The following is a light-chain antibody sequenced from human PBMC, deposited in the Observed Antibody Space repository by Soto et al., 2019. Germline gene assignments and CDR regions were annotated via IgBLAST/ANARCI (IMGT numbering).Light chain of an antibody. Sequence: VVWTKSPATLVLSRGERATHSXRASPSGSIYLSWYQQTPGQXTRILXXAQXNRATGIPARFIGSGSGKDFTLTISSLRPEDIATYFCQQSYTSPTWPFGQGTMLDIK. CDR1: PSGSIY. J-gene: IGKJ2*01. CDR3: QQSYTSPTWP. V-gene: IGKV3-11*01. CDR2: AQX.